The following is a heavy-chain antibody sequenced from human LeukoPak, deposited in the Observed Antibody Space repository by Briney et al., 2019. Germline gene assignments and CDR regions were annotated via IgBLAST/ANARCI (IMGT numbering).Heavy chain of an antibody. CDR2: ISYSGST. V-gene: IGHV4-39*07. J-gene: IGHJ1*01. CDR3: ARGLEYYYDSSGYYFQH. CDR1: GASISSSSYY. Sequence: PSETLSLTCTVSGASISSSSYYWGWIRQPPGKGLEWIGSISYSGSTYYNPSLKSRVTISVDTSKNQFSLKLTAVTAADTAVYYCARGLEYYYDSSGYYFQHWGQGTLVTVSS. D-gene: IGHD3-22*01.